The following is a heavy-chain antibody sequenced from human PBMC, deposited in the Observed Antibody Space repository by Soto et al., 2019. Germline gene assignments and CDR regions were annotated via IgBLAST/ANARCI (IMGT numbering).Heavy chain of an antibody. D-gene: IGHD2-15*01. CDR2: IDGSGRNT. CDR3: AKDGGSVCSGGTCYFQAPDY. Sequence: PGGSLRLSCAASGFTFSSYAMSWVRQAPGKGLEWVSGIDGSGRNTYYADSVKGRFTISRDNSKNTLSVQMGSLRVEDTALYYCAKDGGSVCSGGTCYFQAPDYWGQGT. CDR1: GFTFSSYA. J-gene: IGHJ4*02. V-gene: IGHV3-23*01.